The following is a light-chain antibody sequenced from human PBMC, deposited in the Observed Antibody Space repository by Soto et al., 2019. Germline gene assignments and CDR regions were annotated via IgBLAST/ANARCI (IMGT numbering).Light chain of an antibody. Sequence: TQSPATLSLSPGERATLACVASQSVSSSYVAWYQHRPGLAPRLLIHDASSRATGIPDRFSGTKSGTDFTLTIRRLEPEDAAVYFCQQYGSSPITFGQGTRLEIK. CDR3: QQYGSSPIT. CDR1: QSVSSSY. J-gene: IGKJ5*01. CDR2: DAS. V-gene: IGKV3D-20*01.